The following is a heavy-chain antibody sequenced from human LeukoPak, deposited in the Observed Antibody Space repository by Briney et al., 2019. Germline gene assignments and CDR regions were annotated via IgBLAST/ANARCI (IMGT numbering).Heavy chain of an antibody. CDR2: INIEGSRT. CDR3: ARSTSGINDF. Sequence: PGGSLRLSCAGSGFTLSNFWVHWVRQPPGKGLVWVSRINIEGSRTDYADSVRGRFTISRDNAKNTVYLQMNSLTAEDTAVYYCARSTSGINDFWGQGTLVTVSS. V-gene: IGHV3-74*01. J-gene: IGHJ4*02. D-gene: IGHD3-3*01. CDR1: GFTLSNFW.